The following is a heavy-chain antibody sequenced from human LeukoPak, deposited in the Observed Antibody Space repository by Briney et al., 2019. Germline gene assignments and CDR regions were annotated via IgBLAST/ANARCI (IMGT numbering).Heavy chain of an antibody. Sequence: PGKSLRLSCVASGFTFSGFGMHWVRQAPGKGLEWVAVISYDGSSKYYADSVKGRFTISRDNSKNTLYLQMNSLRAEDTAVYYCARARSSYGYGDAFDIWGQGTMVTVSS. CDR2: ISYDGSSK. J-gene: IGHJ3*02. CDR1: GFTFSGFG. CDR3: ARARSSYGYGDAFDI. V-gene: IGHV3-30*03. D-gene: IGHD5-18*01.